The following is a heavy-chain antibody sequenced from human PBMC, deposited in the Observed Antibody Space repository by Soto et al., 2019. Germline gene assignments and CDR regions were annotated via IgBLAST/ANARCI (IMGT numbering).Heavy chain of an antibody. CDR3: GRKGVAAAGNYYYYYMDV. J-gene: IGHJ6*03. V-gene: IGHV1-8*01. D-gene: IGHD6-13*01. Sequence: ASVKVSCKASGYTFTSYDINWVRQATGQGLEWMGWMNPNSGNTGYAQKFQGRVTMTRNTSISTAYMELSSLRSEDTAVYYCGRKGVAAAGNYYYYYMDVWGKGTTVTVSS. CDR1: GYTFTSYD. CDR2: MNPNSGNT.